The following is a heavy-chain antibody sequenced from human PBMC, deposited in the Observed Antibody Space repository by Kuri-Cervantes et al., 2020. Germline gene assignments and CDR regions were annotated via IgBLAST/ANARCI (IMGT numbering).Heavy chain of an antibody. CDR2: ITTYNGDT. CDR3: ARGGGVTGGYFDL. V-gene: IGHV1-18*01. D-gene: IGHD2-21*02. CDR1: GYTFTNFG. Sequence: ASVKVSCKASGYTFTNFGFSWVRQAPGQGLEWIGWITTYNGDTDYAHKFQGRVTMTRNTSISTAYMELRSLRPDDTAVYYCARGGGVTGGYFDLWGRGTLVTVSS. J-gene: IGHJ2*01.